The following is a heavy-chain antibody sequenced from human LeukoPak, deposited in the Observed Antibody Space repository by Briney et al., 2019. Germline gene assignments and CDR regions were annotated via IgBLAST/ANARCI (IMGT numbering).Heavy chain of an antibody. D-gene: IGHD2-15*01. V-gene: IGHV3-30*02. CDR3: AKGGMEYCSGGSCHNDAFDI. Sequence: GGSLRLSCAASGFNLSSYGMHWVRQAPGKGLEWVAVIWHDGSEKIYADSVKGRFTISRDNSKSTLFLQMNSLRSADTAVYSCAKGGMEYCSGGSCHNDAFDIWGQGTIVTVSS. J-gene: IGHJ3*02. CDR2: IWHDGSEK. CDR1: GFNLSSYG.